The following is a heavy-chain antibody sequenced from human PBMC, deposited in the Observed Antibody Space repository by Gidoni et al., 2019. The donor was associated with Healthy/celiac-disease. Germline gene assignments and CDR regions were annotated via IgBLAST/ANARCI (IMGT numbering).Heavy chain of an antibody. Sequence: QVQLQQWGAGLLKPSETLSLTCAVYGGSFSGYYWSWIRQPPGKGLEWIGEINHSGSTNYNPSLKSRVTISVDTSKNQFSLKLSSVTAADTAVYYCARAPTMVRGVIRYYYYMDVWGKGTTVTVSS. CDR2: INHSGST. CDR1: GGSFSGYY. D-gene: IGHD3-10*01. J-gene: IGHJ6*03. CDR3: ARAPTMVRGVIRYYYYMDV. V-gene: IGHV4-34*01.